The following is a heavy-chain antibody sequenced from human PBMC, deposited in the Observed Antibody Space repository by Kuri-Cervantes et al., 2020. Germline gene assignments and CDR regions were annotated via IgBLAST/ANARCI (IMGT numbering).Heavy chain of an antibody. CDR3: ATAVPFGY. J-gene: IGHJ4*02. V-gene: IGHV4-34*01. Sequence: SETLSLTCAVYGGSFSGYYWSYIRQPPGEGLEWIGEINHSGSTNYNPSLKSRITLSVDTSKNRFSLKLSAVTAADTAVYYCATAVPFGYWGQGTPVTVSS. CDR1: GGSFSGYY. CDR2: INHSGST.